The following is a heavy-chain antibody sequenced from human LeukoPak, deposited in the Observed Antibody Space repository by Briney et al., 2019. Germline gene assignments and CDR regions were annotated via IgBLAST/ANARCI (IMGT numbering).Heavy chain of an antibody. CDR2: IFSSGST. V-gene: IGHV4-59*08. J-gene: IGHJ4*02. CDR3: ARHYYDRSDCYSFDY. CDR1: GGSLSGYY. Sequence: PSETLSLTCTVSGGSLSGYYWSWIRQPPGKGLEWMGYIFSSGSTNYNPPLKSRVTISEDTSVNQFSLKLTSVTAADTAVYYCARHYYDRSDCYSFDYWGQGILVTVSS. D-gene: IGHD3-22*01.